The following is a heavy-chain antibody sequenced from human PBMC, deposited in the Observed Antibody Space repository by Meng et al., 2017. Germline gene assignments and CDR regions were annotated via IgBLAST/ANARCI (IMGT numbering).Heavy chain of an antibody. CDR1: EFTVVNFC. CDR3: AIDSVGVYFDY. J-gene: IGHJ4*01. CDR2: ISRRGSTL. D-gene: IGHD2-15*01. V-gene: IGHV3-11*01. Sequence: LGRVEFGASVVGHGTSLGLLCVGCEFTVVNFCMGWIRRAPRNGLEWVSWISRRGSTLYCAAFVKGRFTISRAYTKNSLYLKTISLRTDGTAVYYIAIDSVGVYFDYWGRGTLVTVSS.